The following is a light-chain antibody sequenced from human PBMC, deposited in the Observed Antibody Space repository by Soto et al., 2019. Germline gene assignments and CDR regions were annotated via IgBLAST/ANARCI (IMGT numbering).Light chain of an antibody. CDR1: QSISSW. V-gene: IGKV1-5*03. CDR2: KAS. CDR3: QQYNSYPWT. J-gene: IGKJ1*01. Sequence: DIQMTQSPSTLSASVGDRVTITCRASQSISSWLAWYRQKPGKAPKLLIYKASSLESGVPSRFSGSGSGTEFTLTISSLQPDDFATYYCQQYNSYPWTFGQGTKVDI.